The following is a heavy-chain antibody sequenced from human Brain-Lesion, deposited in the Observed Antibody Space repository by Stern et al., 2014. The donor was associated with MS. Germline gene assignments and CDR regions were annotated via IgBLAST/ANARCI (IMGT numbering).Heavy chain of an antibody. J-gene: IGHJ4*02. Sequence: VQLVQSGPGLVKPSETLSLTCTVSGGSISSSSYYWAWIRQPPGKGLEWIGSISYGGTTFYNPSLKSRMTISVDTSKKQLSLNLNSVTAADTAVFYCARQETYNGSGRRPSFFDYWGQGTLVTVSS. D-gene: IGHD3-10*01. V-gene: IGHV4-39*01. CDR3: ARQETYNGSGRRPSFFDY. CDR1: GGSISSSSYY. CDR2: ISYGGTT.